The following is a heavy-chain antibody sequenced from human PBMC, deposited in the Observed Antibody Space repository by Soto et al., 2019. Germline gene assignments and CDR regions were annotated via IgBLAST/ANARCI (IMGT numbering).Heavy chain of an antibody. J-gene: IGHJ6*02. D-gene: IGHD6-6*01. CDR1: GGSFSGYY. Sequence: SETLSLTCAVYGGSFSGYYWSRIPQPPGKGLEWIGEINHSGSTNYNPSLKSRVTISVDTSKNQFSLKLSSVTAADTAVYYCATGQLATYYYYGMDVWGQGTTVTVSS. V-gene: IGHV4-34*01. CDR2: INHSGST. CDR3: ATGQLATYYYYGMDV.